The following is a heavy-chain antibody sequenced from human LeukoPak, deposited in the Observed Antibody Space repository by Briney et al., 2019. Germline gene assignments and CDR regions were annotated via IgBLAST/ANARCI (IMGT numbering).Heavy chain of an antibody. V-gene: IGHV5-51*01. CDR3: ARHSYMDV. J-gene: IGHJ6*03. Sequence: GDSLMISCKGSGYSFTSYWIAWVRQMPGKGLEWMGIISPGDSHTTYSPSFQGQVTISADKSISTTYLQWSSLKASDTAMYYCARHSYMDVWGKGTTVTVSS. CDR1: GYSFTSYW. CDR2: ISPGDSHT.